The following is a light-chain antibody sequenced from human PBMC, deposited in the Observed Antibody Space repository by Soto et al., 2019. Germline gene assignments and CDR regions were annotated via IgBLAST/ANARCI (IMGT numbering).Light chain of an antibody. V-gene: IGKV1-39*01. J-gene: IGKJ1*01. Sequence: DIQMTQSPSSLSASVRDRVTITCPASQSINRLLNWYQQKPGEAPKLLIYAASNLQSGVPSRFSGSGSGKEFTITITILQPEDFAIYYCQQTYTTPRTLGQVTKVEI. CDR3: QQTYTTPRT. CDR1: QSINRL. CDR2: AAS.